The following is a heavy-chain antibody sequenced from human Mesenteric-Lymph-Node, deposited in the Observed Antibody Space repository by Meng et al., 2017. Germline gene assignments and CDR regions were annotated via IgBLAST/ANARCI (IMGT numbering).Heavy chain of an antibody. V-gene: IGHV4-59*12. CDR2: IYYSGST. Sequence: SETLSLTCTVSGGSISSYYWSWIRQPPGKGLEWIGYIYYSGSTNYNPSLKSRVTISVDTSKNQFSLKLSSVTAADTAVYYCARGRGYAAEYFDYWGQGTQVTVSS. CDR1: GGSISSYY. D-gene: IGHD2-8*01. CDR3: ARGRGYAAEYFDY. J-gene: IGHJ4*02.